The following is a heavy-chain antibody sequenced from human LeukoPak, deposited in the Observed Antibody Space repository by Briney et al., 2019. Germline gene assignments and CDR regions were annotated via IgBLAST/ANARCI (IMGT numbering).Heavy chain of an antibody. Sequence: KPSETLSLTCTVSGGSISSGSYYWSWIRQPAGKGLEWIGRIYTSGNTNYNPSLKSRVTISVDTSKNQFSLKLTSVTAADTAVYYCARGGITMVRGVIHSWFDPWGQGTLVTVSS. J-gene: IGHJ5*02. CDR3: ARGGITMVRGVIHSWFDP. CDR1: GGSISSGSYY. V-gene: IGHV4-61*02. CDR2: IYTSGNT. D-gene: IGHD3-10*01.